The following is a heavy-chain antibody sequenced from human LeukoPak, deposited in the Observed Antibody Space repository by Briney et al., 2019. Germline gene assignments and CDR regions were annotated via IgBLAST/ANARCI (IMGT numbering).Heavy chain of an antibody. CDR1: GGTFSSYA. V-gene: IGHV1-69*06. D-gene: IGHD3-22*01. J-gene: IGHJ4*02. Sequence: ASVKVSCKASGGTFSSYAISWVRQAPGQGLEWMGGIIPIFGTANYAQKFQGRVTITADKSTSTAYMELSSLRSEDTAVYYCASYPYYDSSGYYSYWGQGTLVTVSS. CDR2: IIPIFGTA. CDR3: ASYPYYDSSGYYSY.